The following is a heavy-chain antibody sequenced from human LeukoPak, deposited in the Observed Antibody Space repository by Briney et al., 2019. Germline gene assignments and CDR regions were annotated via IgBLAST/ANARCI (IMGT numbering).Heavy chain of an antibody. V-gene: IGHV3-30*02. CDR1: GFTFSSYG. D-gene: IGHD2-2*01. CDR2: IRYDGSNK. J-gene: IGHJ4*02. CDR3: AKDRHAPGKYCSSTTCFPFDL. Sequence: GGSLRLSCAASGFTFSSYGMHWVRQAPGKGLEWVAFIRYDGSNKYYADSVKGRFTISRDNSKNTLYLQMNSLRAEDTAVYYCAKDRHAPGKYCSSTTCFPFDLWGQGTLVTVSS.